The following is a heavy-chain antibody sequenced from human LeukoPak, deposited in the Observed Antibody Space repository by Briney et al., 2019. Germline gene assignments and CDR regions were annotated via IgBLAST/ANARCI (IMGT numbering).Heavy chain of an antibody. D-gene: IGHD6-25*01. Sequence: QSGGSLRLSCTASGYTFSDYGMHWVRQPPGKGLEWLSVISYSGVVKFYADSVKGRSTISRDNSKNTLYLQMNNLADEDTAVYSKDAAVLTSGIAASSHEYWGQGTLVTVSS. CDR2: ISYSGVVK. J-gene: IGHJ4*02. CDR3: DAAVLTSGIAASSHEY. CDR1: GYTFSDYG. V-gene: IGHV3-30*03.